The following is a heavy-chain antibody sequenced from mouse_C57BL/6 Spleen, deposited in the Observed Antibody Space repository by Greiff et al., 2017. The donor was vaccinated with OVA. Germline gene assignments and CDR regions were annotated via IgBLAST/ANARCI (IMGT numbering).Heavy chain of an antibody. CDR1: GYAFSSYW. CDR3: ARADYDAWFAY. D-gene: IGHD2-4*01. V-gene: IGHV1-80*01. Sequence: QVQLQQSGAELVKPGASVEISCKASGYAFSSYWMNWVKQRPGKGLEWIGQIYPGDGDTNYNGKFKGKATLTADKSSSTAYMQLSSLTSEDSAVYFCARADYDAWFAYWGQGTLVTVSA. CDR2: IYPGDGDT. J-gene: IGHJ3*01.